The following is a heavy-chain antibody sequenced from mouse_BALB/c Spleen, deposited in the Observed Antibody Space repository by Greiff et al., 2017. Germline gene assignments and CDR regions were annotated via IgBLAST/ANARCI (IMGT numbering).Heavy chain of an antibody. D-gene: IGHD3-1*01. CDR3: ARSGGPYAMDY. CDR2: IYPRNVNT. V-gene: IGHV1S56*01. CDR1: GYTFTSYY. Sequence: QVQLQQSGPELVKPGASVRISCKASGYTFTSYYIHWVKQRPGQGLEWIGWIYPRNVNTKYNVKFKGKATLTADKSSSTAYMQLSSLTSEDSAVYFCARSGGPYAMDYWGQGTSVTVSS. J-gene: IGHJ4*01.